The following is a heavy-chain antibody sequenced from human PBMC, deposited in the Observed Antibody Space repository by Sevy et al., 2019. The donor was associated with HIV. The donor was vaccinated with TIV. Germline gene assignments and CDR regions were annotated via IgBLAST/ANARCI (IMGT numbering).Heavy chain of an antibody. Sequence: ASVKVSCKASGYTFTSYALNWVRQAPGQGLEWMGWINTNTGNPTYAQGFTGRFVFSLDTSVSTAYLQISSLKAEDTAVYYCAREAAAGTGGAFDIWGQGTMVTVSS. CDR2: INTNTGNP. CDR3: AREAAAGTGGAFDI. D-gene: IGHD6-13*01. CDR1: GYTFTSYA. V-gene: IGHV7-4-1*02. J-gene: IGHJ3*02.